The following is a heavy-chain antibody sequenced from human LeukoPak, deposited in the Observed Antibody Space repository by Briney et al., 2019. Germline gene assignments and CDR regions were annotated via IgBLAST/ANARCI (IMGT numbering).Heavy chain of an antibody. V-gene: IGHV4-59*01. D-gene: IGHD6-13*01. Sequence: SETLSLTCAFSGSSINSYYWSWIRQPPGKGLEWIGYNYYGGTTNYNPSLKSRVTISVDTSKNQFSLKLTSVTAADTAVYYCARAVYSSSALDYWGQGTLVTVSS. CDR1: GSSINSYY. CDR2: NYYGGTT. J-gene: IGHJ4*02. CDR3: ARAVYSSSALDY.